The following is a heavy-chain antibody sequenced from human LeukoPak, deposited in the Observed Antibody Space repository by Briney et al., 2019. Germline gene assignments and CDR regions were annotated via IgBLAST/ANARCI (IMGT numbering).Heavy chain of an antibody. CDR3: ATRQQVTSGLDV. J-gene: IGHJ6*02. CDR2: ISTSGDYP. Sequence: GGSPKLSCAGSGFTFSSYGMIWVRQAPGKGLEWVSGISTSGDYPAYADSVKGRFTISRDNSKNTLYLQMNSLRAEDAAVYFCATRQQVTSGLDVWGQGTTVTVSS. D-gene: IGHD4-23*01. CDR1: GFTFSSYG. V-gene: IGHV3-23*01.